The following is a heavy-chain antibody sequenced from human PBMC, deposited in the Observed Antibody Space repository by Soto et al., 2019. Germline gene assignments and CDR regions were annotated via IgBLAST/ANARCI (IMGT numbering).Heavy chain of an antibody. Sequence: ASVNVSCKASGYTFTGYYMHWVRQAPGQGLEWMGWINPNSGGTNYAQKFQGWVTMTRDTSISTAYMELSRLRSDDTAVYYCARGYYDSSGYYYFDYWGQGTLVTVSS. CDR3: ARGYYDSSGYYYFDY. CDR2: INPNSGGT. V-gene: IGHV1-2*04. CDR1: GYTFTGYY. J-gene: IGHJ4*02. D-gene: IGHD3-22*01.